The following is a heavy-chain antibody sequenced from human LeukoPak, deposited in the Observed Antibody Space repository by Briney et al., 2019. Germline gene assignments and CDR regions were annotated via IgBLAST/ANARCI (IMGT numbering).Heavy chain of an antibody. CDR2: TYNSGST. CDR1: GGSISSYH. CDR3: AGGIFGVVINAFHI. J-gene: IGHJ3*02. D-gene: IGHD3-3*01. Sequence: SETLSLTCTVSGGSISSYHWSWIRQPPGKGLEWIGDTYNSGSTNYNPSLKSRVTISVDTSKNQFSLKLTSVTAADTAVYYCAGGIFGVVINAFHIWGQGTMVTVSS. V-gene: IGHV4-59*01.